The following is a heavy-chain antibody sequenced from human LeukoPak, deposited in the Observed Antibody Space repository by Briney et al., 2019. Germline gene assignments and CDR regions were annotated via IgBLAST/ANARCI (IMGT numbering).Heavy chain of an antibody. CDR3: ARHGTPLRYGSGNYYKGAPFDY. Sequence: SSETLSLTCAVYGGSFSGYYWSWIRQPPGKGLEWIGEINHSGSTNYNPSLKSRVTISVDTSKNQFSLKLSSVTAADTAVYYCARHGTPLRYGSGNYYKGAPFDYWGQGTLVTVSS. CDR2: INHSGST. J-gene: IGHJ4*02. CDR1: GGSFSGYY. V-gene: IGHV4-34*01. D-gene: IGHD3-10*01.